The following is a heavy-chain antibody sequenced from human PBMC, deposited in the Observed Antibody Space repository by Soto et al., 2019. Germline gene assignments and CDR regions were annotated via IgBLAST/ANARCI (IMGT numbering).Heavy chain of an antibody. CDR1: GVTFSSYA. CDR3: VKWHTSNFDSLPFTGFDF. J-gene: IGHJ4*02. Sequence: PGGSLRLSCAASGVTFSSYAMSWVRQAPGKGLEWLSVMSGDGRTRYALSVTGRFTISRDNSKNTLYLQMRSLRAEDAAAYYCVKWHTSNFDSLPFTGFDFWGQGTQVTVPQ. CDR2: MSGDGRT. D-gene: IGHD3-22*01. V-gene: IGHV3-23*01.